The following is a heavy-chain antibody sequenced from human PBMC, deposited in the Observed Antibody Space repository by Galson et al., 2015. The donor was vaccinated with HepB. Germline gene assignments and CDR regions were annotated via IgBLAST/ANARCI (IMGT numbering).Heavy chain of an antibody. CDR3: AKDVTSSSVWYFDL. D-gene: IGHD6-6*01. J-gene: IGHJ2*01. V-gene: IGHV3-23*01. CDR1: GFNFSSYA. Sequence: SLRLSCAASGFNFSSYAMSWVRQAPGKGLEWVSAFSGIGGGTYYADSVTGRFTISRDNSKDTLYLQMNSLRAEDTAVYYCAKDVTSSSVWYFDLWGRGTLVAVSS. CDR2: FSGIGGGT.